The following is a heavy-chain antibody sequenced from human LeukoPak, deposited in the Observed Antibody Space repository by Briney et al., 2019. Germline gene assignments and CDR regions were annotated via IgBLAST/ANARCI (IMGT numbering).Heavy chain of an antibody. D-gene: IGHD4-17*01. V-gene: IGHV3-49*04. J-gene: IGHJ4*02. Sequence: PGRSLRLSCTASGFSFCDDALSCVRQAPGRGLEFVSFIRKKVYGETTDCAASVRGRFTIYRDDAKSTAYLQMNSLDIEDTDLYYCSRGLHDYGDSNYYFDQWGRGTQVTVSS. CDR2: IRKKVYGETT. CDR1: GFSFCDDA. CDR3: SRGLHDYGDSNYYFDQ.